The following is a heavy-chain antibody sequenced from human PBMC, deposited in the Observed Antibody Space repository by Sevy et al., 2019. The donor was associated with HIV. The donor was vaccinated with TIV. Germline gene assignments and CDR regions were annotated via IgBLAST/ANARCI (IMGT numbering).Heavy chain of an antibody. CDR2: VSYDGSHK. CDR3: ARGPIQLGXXXF. D-gene: IGHD1-1*01. Sequence: GGSLRVSCAASSFPXXXYXMHWVRQAPGKGLEWVAVVSYDGSHKYYVDSVKGRFTISRDNSKNTLYLQINSLRPEDTAIYYCARGPIQLGXXXFWGQGTMVTVSS. CDR1: SFPXXXYX. V-gene: IGHV3-30*08. J-gene: IGHJ3*01.